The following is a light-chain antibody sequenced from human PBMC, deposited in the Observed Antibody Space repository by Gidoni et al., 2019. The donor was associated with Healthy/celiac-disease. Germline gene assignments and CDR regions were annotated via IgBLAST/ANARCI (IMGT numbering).Light chain of an antibody. J-gene: IGLJ3*02. Sequence: QSALTQPASVSGSPGQTITISCTGTSSDVGGYNYVPWYQQHPGKAPKLMIYDVSNRPPGVSNRFSGSKSGNTAFLTISGLQAEDEADYYCSSYTSSSWVFGGGTKLTVL. CDR3: SSYTSSSWV. CDR2: DVS. CDR1: SSDVGGYNY. V-gene: IGLV2-14*01.